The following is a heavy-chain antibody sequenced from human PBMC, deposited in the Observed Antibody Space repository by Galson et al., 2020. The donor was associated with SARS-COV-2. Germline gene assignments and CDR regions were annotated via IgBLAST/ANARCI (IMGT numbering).Heavy chain of an antibody. Sequence: GGSLRLSCVASGFTFSSYDMSWVRQTPEKGLEWVSAISVSGANTYYGDSVKGRFTISRDNSKNTLYLQMNSLRAEDTAIYYCARGIDYWGQGTLVTVSS. V-gene: IGHV3-23*01. CDR1: GFTFSSYD. CDR2: ISVSGANT. CDR3: ARGIDY. J-gene: IGHJ4*02.